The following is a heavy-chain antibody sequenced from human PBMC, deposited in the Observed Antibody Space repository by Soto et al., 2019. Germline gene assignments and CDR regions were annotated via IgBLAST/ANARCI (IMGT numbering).Heavy chain of an antibody. CDR2: ISSNGGST. D-gene: IGHD3-10*01. V-gene: IGHV3-64*01. Sequence: HPVGSLRLSCAASGFTFSSYAMHWVRQAPGKGLEYVSAISSNGGSTYYANSVKGRFTISRDNSKNTLYLQMGSLRAEDMAVYYCARDITMVRGVINMYGMDVWGQGTTVTVSS. CDR1: GFTFSSYA. J-gene: IGHJ6*02. CDR3: ARDITMVRGVINMYGMDV.